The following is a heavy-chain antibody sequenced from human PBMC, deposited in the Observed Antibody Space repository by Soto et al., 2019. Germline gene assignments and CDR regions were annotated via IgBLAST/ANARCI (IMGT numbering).Heavy chain of an antibody. V-gene: IGHV4-59*08. J-gene: IGHJ4*02. CDR1: GGSISSYY. D-gene: IGHD5-12*01. CDR3: ARQPRFRDSGYDYIPPYIDY. Sequence: SETLSLTCTVSGGSISSYYWSWIRQPPGKGLEWIGYIYYSGSTNYNPSLKSRVTISVDTSKNQFSLKLSSVTAADTAVYYCARQPRFRDSGYDYIPPYIDYRGQATRVSVAS. CDR2: IYYSGST.